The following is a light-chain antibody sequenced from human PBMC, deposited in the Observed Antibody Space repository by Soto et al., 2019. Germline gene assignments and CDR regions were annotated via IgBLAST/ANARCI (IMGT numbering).Light chain of an antibody. CDR3: CSYAGSSTHV. CDR2: EVS. Sequence: QSAPTQPASVSGSPGQSITISCTGTSSDVGSYNLVSWYQQHPGKAPKLMIYEVSKRPSGVSNRFSGSKSGNTASLTISGLQAEDEADYYCCSYAGSSTHVFGTGTKVTVL. V-gene: IGLV2-23*02. J-gene: IGLJ1*01. CDR1: SSDVGSYNL.